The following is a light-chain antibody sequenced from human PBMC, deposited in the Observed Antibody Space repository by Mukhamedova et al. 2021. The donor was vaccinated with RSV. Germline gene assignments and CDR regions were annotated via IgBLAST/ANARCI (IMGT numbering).Light chain of an antibody. V-gene: IGKV1-13*02. CDR2: DAS. CDR3: QQSYSYPLT. J-gene: IGKJ4*01. Sequence: WYQRRVHGKTPRLLIYDASNLESGVPSRFSGSGSWTDFTPTISSLQPEDFATYYCQQSYSYPLTFGGGTKVEIK.